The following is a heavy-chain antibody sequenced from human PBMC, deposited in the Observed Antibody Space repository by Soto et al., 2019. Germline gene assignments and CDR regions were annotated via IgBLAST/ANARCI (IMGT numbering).Heavy chain of an antibody. CDR1: GYTFTGYD. CDR2: MNPNSGNT. CDR3: ARIELSTMVRGVIGYSWFDP. D-gene: IGHD3-10*01. V-gene: IGHV1-8*01. J-gene: IGHJ5*02. Sequence: GASVKVSCKASGYTFTGYDINWVRQATGQGLEWMGWMNPNSGNTGYAQKFQGRVTMTRNTSISTAYMELSSLRSEDTAVYYCARIELSTMVRGVIGYSWFDPWGQGTLVTVSS.